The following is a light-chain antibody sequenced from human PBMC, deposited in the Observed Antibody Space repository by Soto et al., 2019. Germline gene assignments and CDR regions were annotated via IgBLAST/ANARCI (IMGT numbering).Light chain of an antibody. Sequence: QSALTQPPSASGSPGQSVTISCTGTSSDVGGYNYVSWYQQHPGKAPKLMIYEVSKWPSGVPDRFSGSKSGNTASLTVSGLQAEDEADYYCSSYDSTLSARYVFGTGTKLTVL. CDR1: SSDVGGYNY. J-gene: IGLJ1*01. CDR2: EVS. CDR3: SSYDSTLSARYV. V-gene: IGLV2-8*01.